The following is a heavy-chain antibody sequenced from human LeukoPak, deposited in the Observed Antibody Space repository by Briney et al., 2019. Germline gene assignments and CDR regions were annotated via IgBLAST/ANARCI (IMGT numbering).Heavy chain of an antibody. CDR3: AKVVVPDTRGISAFDI. CDR2: ISSSSVYI. V-gene: IGHV3-21*06. Sequence: AGGSLRLSCAASGFTFSRYTMSWVRQAPGKGLEWVSSISSSSVYIFQADSVMGRFTISRDNTQNSVFLQMKSLRAEDTAVYYCAKVVVPDTRGISAFDIWGQGTMVAVTS. J-gene: IGHJ3*02. CDR1: GFTFSRYT. D-gene: IGHD3-22*01.